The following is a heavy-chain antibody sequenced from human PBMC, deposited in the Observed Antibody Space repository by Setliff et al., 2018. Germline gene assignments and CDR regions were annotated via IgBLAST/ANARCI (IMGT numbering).Heavy chain of an antibody. CDR3: ARVGPLTDDAFDI. Sequence: PGESLKISCKGSGYTFTNYWIAWVRQMPGKGLEYMGIIYPADSDTTYSPSFQGQATISADKSINTAYLQWSSLKASDTAIYYCARVGPLTDDAFDIWGQGTMVTVS. J-gene: IGHJ3*02. CDR2: IYPADSDT. D-gene: IGHD1-26*01. CDR1: GYTFTNYW. V-gene: IGHV5-51*01.